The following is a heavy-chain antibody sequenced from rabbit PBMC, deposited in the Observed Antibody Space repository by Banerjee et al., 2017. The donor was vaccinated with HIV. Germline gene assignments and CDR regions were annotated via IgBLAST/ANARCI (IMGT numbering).Heavy chain of an antibody. CDR3: ASAGYAGYGYGAFDP. D-gene: IGHD6-1*01. CDR1: GFSFSSNYY. V-gene: IGHV1S40*01. Sequence: QSLEESGGDLVTPGASLTLTCTASGFSFSSNYYMCWVRQAPGKGLEWIGFISSSANTYYASWAKGRFTISKTSSTTVTLQMTSLTAADTATYFCASAGYAGYGYGAFDPWGQGTLVTVS. J-gene: IGHJ2*01. CDR2: ISSSANT.